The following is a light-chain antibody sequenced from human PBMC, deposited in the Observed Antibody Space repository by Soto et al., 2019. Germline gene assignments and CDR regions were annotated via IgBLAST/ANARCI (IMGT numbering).Light chain of an antibody. CDR3: QQYGSTPRT. CDR2: GAS. J-gene: IGKJ1*01. CDR1: QSVSSSY. Sequence: ETVLAQSPGTLSLSPGERATVSCRASQSVSSSYFAWYQQKPGQAPRLLIYGASSRATGIPDRFSGSGSGTDFTLTISRLEPEDFAVYYCQQYGSTPRTFGQGTKLEIK. V-gene: IGKV3-20*01.